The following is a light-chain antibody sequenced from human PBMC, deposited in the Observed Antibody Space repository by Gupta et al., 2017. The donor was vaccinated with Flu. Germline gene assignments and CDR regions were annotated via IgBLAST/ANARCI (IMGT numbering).Light chain of an antibody. V-gene: IGLV2-11*01. J-gene: IGLJ2*01. CDR3: CSVAGSDTLV. CDR2: DVT. CDR1: NSDIGGYDY. Sequence: QSALTQPRSLSGSPGQSVTISCTGTNSDIGGYDYVYWYQQHPGKAHNLIIYDVTKRSAGVPARFSGSKSANTASLTISAREEEEEADYQCCSVAGSDTLVLGGGTKLTVL.